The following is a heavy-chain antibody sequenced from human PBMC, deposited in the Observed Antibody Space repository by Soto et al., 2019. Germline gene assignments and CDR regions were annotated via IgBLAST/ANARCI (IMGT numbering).Heavy chain of an antibody. D-gene: IGHD5-12*01. V-gene: IGHV4-31*03. CDR2: IYYSGST. CDR1: GGSISSGGYY. CDR3: ARALRGYSGYDPLGY. Sequence: PSETLSLTCTVSGGSISSGGYYWSWIRQHPGKGLEWIGYIYYSGSTYYNPSLKSRVTMSVDTSKNQFSLKLSSVTAADTAVYYCARALRGYSGYDPLGYWGQGTLVTVSS. J-gene: IGHJ4*02.